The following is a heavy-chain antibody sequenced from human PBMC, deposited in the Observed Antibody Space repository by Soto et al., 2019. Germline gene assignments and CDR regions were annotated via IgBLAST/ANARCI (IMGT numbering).Heavy chain of an antibody. CDR1: GFTFNSYD. CDR3: ARGSTYSGLDV. Sequence: EVQLVESGGGLVQPGGSLRLSCAASGFTFNSYDMHWVRQDTGKGLEWVSAIGTAGAPYYPGSVKGRFTISRENAKNSLYLQMNSLRDGDTAVYYCARGSTYSGLDVWGQGTTVTVSS. V-gene: IGHV3-13*05. J-gene: IGHJ6*02. CDR2: IGTAGAP.